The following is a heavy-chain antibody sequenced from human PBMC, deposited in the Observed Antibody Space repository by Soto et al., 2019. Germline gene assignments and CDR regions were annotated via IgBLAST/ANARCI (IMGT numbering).Heavy chain of an antibody. V-gene: IGHV3-30*18. D-gene: IGHD3-3*01. CDR3: SKGDYYDFWSVLGAGDYYMDV. CDR1: GFTFSSYG. CDR2: ISYDGSNK. J-gene: IGHJ6*03. Sequence: QVQLVESGGGVVQPGRSLRLSCAASGFTFSSYGMHWVRQAPGKGLEWVAVISYDGSNKYYADSVKGRFTISRDNSKNTLYLQMNSLRAEDTAVYYCSKGDYYDFWSVLGAGDYYMDVWGKGTTVTVSS.